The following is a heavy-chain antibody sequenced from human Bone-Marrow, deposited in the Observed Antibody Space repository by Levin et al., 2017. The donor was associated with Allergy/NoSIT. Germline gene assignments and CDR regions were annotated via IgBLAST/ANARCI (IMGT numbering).Heavy chain of an antibody. Sequence: SETLSLTCAVSGDSFRSGNWWSWIRQPPGKGLEWIGEISGTRTPNYNPSLKSRVIITLDKSTNHFSLNLNSVTAADSAVYYCVKTGLGCVDYWGQGVLVTVSS. V-gene: IGHV4-4*02. CDR1: GDSFRSGNW. CDR3: VKTGLGCVDY. D-gene: IGHD3-9*01. J-gene: IGHJ4*02. CDR2: ISGTRTP.